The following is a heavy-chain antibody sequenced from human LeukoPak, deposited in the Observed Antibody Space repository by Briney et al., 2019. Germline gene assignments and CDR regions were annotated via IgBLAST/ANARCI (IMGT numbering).Heavy chain of an antibody. J-gene: IGHJ3*01. CDR3: VKDLKVATIV. CDR1: GFTFSSSA. CDR2: ISTRGGGT. Sequence: PGGSLRLSCSASGFTFSSSAMYWVRQAPRKGLEYVSTISTRGGGTYYADSVKGRFTVSRDNSKNTLYLQMSSLRAEDTAVYYCVKDLKVATIVWGQGTMVTVSS. V-gene: IGHV3-64D*09. D-gene: IGHD5-12*01.